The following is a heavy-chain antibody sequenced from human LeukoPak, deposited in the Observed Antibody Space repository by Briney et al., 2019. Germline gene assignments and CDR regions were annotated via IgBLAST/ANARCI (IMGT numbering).Heavy chain of an antibody. D-gene: IGHD1-7*01. V-gene: IGHV1-8*03. J-gene: IGHJ4*02. CDR2: MNPNSGNT. Sequence: ASVKVSCKASGYTFTSYDINWVRQATGQGLEWMGWMNPNSGNTGYAQKFQGRVTITRNTSISTAYMELSSLRSEDTAVYYCTGPARDGNYVYWGQGTLVTVSS. CDR1: GYTFTSYD. CDR3: TGPARDGNYVY.